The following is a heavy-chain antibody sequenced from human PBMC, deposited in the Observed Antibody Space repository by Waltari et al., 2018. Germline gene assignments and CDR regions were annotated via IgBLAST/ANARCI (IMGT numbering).Heavy chain of an antibody. V-gene: IGHV3-21*01. J-gene: IGHJ6*02. CDR3: ARDLVDYYGMDV. CDR2: ISSSSSYI. CDR1: GFTFSSYS. D-gene: IGHD2-21*01. Sequence: EVQLVESGGGLVKPGGSLRLSCAASGFTFSSYSMNWVRQAPGKGLEWVSSISSSSSYIYYADSVKGRFTISRDNAKNSLYLQMNSLRAEDTAVYYCARDLVDYYGMDVWGQGTTVTVSS.